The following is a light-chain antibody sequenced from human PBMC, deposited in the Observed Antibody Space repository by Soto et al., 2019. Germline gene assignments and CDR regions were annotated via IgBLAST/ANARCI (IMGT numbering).Light chain of an antibody. CDR1: QSISSW. CDR3: QQYNSYPLS. Sequence: DIQMTQSPSTLSASVGDRVTITCRASQSISSWLAWYQQKPGKAPKLLIYKASSLESGVPSRFSGSGSVTEFTLTISSLQPDDFATYYGQQYNSYPLSCGQGTRLEIK. J-gene: IGKJ5*01. CDR2: KAS. V-gene: IGKV1-5*03.